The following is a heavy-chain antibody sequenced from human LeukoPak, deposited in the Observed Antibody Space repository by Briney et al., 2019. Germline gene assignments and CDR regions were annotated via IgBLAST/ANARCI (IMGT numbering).Heavy chain of an antibody. CDR2: FDPEDGET. CDR3: ATPEMETYDAFDI. CDR1: GYTLTGLS. D-gene: IGHD5-24*01. Sequence: ASVKVSCKVSGYTLTGLSMHWVRQAPGKGLEWMGGFDPEDGETIYAQKFQGRVTMTEDTSTDTAYMELSSLRSEDTAVYYCATPEMETYDAFDIWGQGTMVTVSS. J-gene: IGHJ3*02. V-gene: IGHV1-24*01.